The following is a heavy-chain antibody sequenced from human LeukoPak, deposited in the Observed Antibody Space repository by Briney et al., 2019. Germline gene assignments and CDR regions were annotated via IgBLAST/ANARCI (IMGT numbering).Heavy chain of an antibody. V-gene: IGHV4-4*07. D-gene: IGHD4-17*01. Sequence: SETLSLTCTVSGGSISSYYWSWIRQPAGKGLEWIGRIYTSGSTNYNPSLKSRVTMSVDTSKNQFSLKLSSVTAADTAVYYCAREDYGDYYENPEYFDYWGQGTLVTVSS. J-gene: IGHJ4*02. CDR2: IYTSGST. CDR1: GGSISSYY. CDR3: AREDYGDYYENPEYFDY.